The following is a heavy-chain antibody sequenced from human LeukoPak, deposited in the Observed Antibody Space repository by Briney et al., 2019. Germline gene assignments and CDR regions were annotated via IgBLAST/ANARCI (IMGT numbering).Heavy chain of an antibody. CDR2: IYYSGST. D-gene: IGHD5-18*01. CDR1: GGSISRNSYY. CDR3: ARENGYRYDY. V-gene: IGHV4-61*01. J-gene: IGHJ4*02. Sequence: SETLSLTCAVSGGSISRNSYYWGWIRQPPGKGLEWIGSIYYSGSTNYNPSLKSRVTISVDTSKNQFSLKLSSVTAADTALYYCARENGYRYDYWGQGTLVTVSS.